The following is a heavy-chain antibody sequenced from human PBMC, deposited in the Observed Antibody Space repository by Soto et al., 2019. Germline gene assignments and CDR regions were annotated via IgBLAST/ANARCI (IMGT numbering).Heavy chain of an antibody. Sequence: EVQLVESGGGLVQPGRSLRLSCAASGFTFDDYAMHWVRQAPGKGLEWVSGISWNSDSIGYADSVKGRFTISRDNAKNSLYLQMNSLRAEDTALYYCAVSPDLWSGYYFGWGQGTLVTVSS. J-gene: IGHJ4*02. CDR3: AVSPDLWSGYYFG. D-gene: IGHD3-3*01. V-gene: IGHV3-9*01. CDR2: ISWNSDSI. CDR1: GFTFDDYA.